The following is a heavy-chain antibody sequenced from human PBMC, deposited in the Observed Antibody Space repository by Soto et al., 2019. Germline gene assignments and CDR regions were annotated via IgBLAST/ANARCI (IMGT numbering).Heavy chain of an antibody. Sequence: GGSLRLSCAASGFTFSIYVMNWVRQAPGKGLEWVSTISTAGGSTYYADSVKGRFTISRDNSKNTLYLQMNSLRAEDTAVYYCARGPGGGCVYFDCWGQGTLVTVSS. V-gene: IGHV3-23*01. J-gene: IGHJ4*02. CDR1: GFTFSIYV. CDR3: ARGPGGGCVYFDC. D-gene: IGHD2-15*01. CDR2: ISTAGGST.